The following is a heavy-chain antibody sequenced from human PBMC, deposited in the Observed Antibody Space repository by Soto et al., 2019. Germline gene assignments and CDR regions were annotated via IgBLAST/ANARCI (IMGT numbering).Heavy chain of an antibody. J-gene: IGHJ6*02. Sequence: EVELVESGGGLVKPGGSLRLSCAASGFTFSSYSMNWVRQAPGKGREWVSSITSNSSYIYYADSVKGRFTISRDNAKNSLYLQMNSLRAEDTAVYYCASRHYGMDVWGQGTTVTVSS. CDR1: GFTFSSYS. CDR2: ITSNSSYI. CDR3: ASRHYGMDV. V-gene: IGHV3-21*01.